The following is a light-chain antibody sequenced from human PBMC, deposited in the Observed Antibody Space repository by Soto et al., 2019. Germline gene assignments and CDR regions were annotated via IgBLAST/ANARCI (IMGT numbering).Light chain of an antibody. CDR3: QTWGTDIYV. CDR1: SGHTNYA. V-gene: IGLV4-69*01. J-gene: IGLJ1*01. Sequence: QLVLTQSPSASASVGASVKLTCTLSSGHTNYAIAWHQQQPEKGPRYLMKLKSDGSHIKGDGIPDRFSGSSSGAERHLTISSLQSEDEADYYCQTWGTDIYVFGAGTKLTVL. CDR2: LKSDGSH.